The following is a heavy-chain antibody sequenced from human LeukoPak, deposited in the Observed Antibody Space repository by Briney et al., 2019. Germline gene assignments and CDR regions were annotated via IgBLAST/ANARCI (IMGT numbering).Heavy chain of an antibody. V-gene: IGHV3-7*01. CDR3: ARDPQYGSGSYGY. D-gene: IGHD3-10*01. Sequence: QTGGSLRLSCAASGFTFSNYWMSWVRQAPGKGLEWVANIKRDGSEKYYVDSVKGRFTISRDNAKNSLYLQMNSLRAEDTAVYYCARDPQYGSGSYGYWGQGTLVTVSS. J-gene: IGHJ4*02. CDR1: GFTFSNYW. CDR2: IKRDGSEK.